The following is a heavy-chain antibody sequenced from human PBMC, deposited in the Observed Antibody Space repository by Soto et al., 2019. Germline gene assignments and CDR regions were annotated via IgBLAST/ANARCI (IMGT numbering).Heavy chain of an antibody. V-gene: IGHV1-8*01. CDR2: MNPKTANT. CDR1: GYTFTFFD. Sequence: QLQLVQSGAEVKKPGASVKVSCKASGYTFTFFDINWVRQAPGQGLAWMGWMNPKTANTGYAQKFQGRVTMTRDTSINTAYLALTSLRSEDTAVYYCARATGYCSGGNCYYYGLDVWGQGTTVTVSS. J-gene: IGHJ6*02. CDR3: ARATGYCSGGNCYYYGLDV. D-gene: IGHD2-15*01.